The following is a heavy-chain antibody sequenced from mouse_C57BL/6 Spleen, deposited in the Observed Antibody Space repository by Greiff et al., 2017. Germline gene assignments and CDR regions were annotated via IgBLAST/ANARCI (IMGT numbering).Heavy chain of an antibody. CDR3: ATEGISTVPACFAY. Sequence: EVQLQQSGPELVKPGASVKISCKASGYSFTDYNMNWVKQSNGENLEWIGVINPNDGTTSYNQKFKSKATLTVDQSSSTAYMQLNSLTSEDSAVYYCATEGISTVPACFAYWGQGTLVTVSA. J-gene: IGHJ3*01. CDR1: GYSFTDYN. D-gene: IGHD1-1*01. CDR2: INPNDGTT. V-gene: IGHV1-39*01.